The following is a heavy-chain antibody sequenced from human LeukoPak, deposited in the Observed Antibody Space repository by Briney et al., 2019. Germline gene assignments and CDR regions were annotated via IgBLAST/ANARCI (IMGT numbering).Heavy chain of an antibody. V-gene: IGHV3-11*04. Sequence: GSLRLSCAASGFTFSDYYMSWIRQAPGKGLQWVSYISSSGRTIHYADSVKGLFTISRDNAKSSLYLQMNSLRAEHTAVYYCARVGDDYNEYIAHWGQGILVTVSS. J-gene: IGHJ4*02. CDR2: ISSSGRTI. D-gene: IGHD5-24*01. CDR1: GFTFSDYY. CDR3: ARVGDDYNEYIAH.